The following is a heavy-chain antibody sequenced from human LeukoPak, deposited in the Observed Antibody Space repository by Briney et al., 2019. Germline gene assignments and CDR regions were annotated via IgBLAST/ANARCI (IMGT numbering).Heavy chain of an antibody. CDR2: TNDDGKEE. V-gene: IGHV3-7*01. J-gene: IGHJ4*02. D-gene: IGHD4-17*01. CDR3: ARDPEYGALNS. CDR1: GFTFKKTW. Sequence: GGSLRLSCAASGFTFKKTWMAWVRQAPGKGLEWVANTNDDGKEEKYVDSVKGRFTISRDNVRNSLFLQLNSLRVEDTAIYYCARDPEYGALNSWGRGTLVRVSS.